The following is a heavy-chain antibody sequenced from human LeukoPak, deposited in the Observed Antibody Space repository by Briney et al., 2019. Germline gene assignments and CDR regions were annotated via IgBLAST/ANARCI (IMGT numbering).Heavy chain of an antibody. V-gene: IGHV1-8*03. CDR2: MNPNSGNT. J-gene: IGHJ4*02. CDR3: ASGGIRSSG. Sequence: GASVNVSCKASGYTFTMYDINGVRQAPGQGGEWMGWMNPNSGNTGYTQKFQGRVTIISNTSISTAYMELSSLRSEDTAVYYCASGGIRSSGWGQGTLVTVSS. D-gene: IGHD6-13*01. CDR1: GYTFTMYD.